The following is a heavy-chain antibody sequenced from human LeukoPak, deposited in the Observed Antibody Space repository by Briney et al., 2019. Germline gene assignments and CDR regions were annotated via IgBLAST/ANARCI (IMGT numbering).Heavy chain of an antibody. CDR3: ARLGDGDNLRYFDY. D-gene: IGHD5-24*01. J-gene: IGHJ4*02. V-gene: IGHV4-59*08. Sequence: SETLSLTCTVSGGSISPYYWSWIRQTPGKGREWIGYILYSGTTTNYNASLKSRVTISVDTSKNQFSLKLSSVTAADTAVYYCARLGDGDNLRYFDYWGQGTLVTVSS. CDR2: ILYSGTT. CDR1: GGSISPYY.